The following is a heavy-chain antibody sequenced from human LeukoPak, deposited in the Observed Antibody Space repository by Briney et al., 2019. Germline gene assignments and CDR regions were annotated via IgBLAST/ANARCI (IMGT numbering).Heavy chain of an antibody. V-gene: IGHV4-39*01. J-gene: IGHJ3*02. CDR2: IYYSGST. D-gene: IGHD5-12*01. CDR3: ARHSGGYQAFDI. Sequence: SETLSLTCTVSGCSISSSSYYWGWIRQPPGKGLEWVGSIYYSGSTYYNPSLKSRVTISVDTSKNQFSLKLSSVTAADTAVYYCARHSGGYQAFDIWGQGTMVTVSS. CDR1: GCSISSSSYY.